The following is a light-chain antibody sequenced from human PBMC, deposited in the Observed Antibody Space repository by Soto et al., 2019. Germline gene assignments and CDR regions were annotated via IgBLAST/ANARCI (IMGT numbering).Light chain of an antibody. V-gene: IGKV1-27*01. Sequence: DVQMTQSPSSLSASVGVRVTITCRASRGIGNSLAWYQQKPGKVPTLLMYGTSTFESGVPPRFSVSGSWTYSTLAIKSLQPDAGATYYGQTYDSAPFTSGPRTNVNLK. CDR2: GTS. CDR3: QTYDSAPFT. J-gene: IGKJ3*01. CDR1: RGIGNS.